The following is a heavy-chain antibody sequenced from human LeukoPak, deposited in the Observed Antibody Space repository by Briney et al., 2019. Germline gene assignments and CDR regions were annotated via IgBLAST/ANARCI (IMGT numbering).Heavy chain of an antibody. J-gene: IGHJ4*02. V-gene: IGHV3-13*01. CDR3: ARDGYSSGWDSD. CDR2: IGTAGDT. CDR1: GFTFSSYD. Sequence: GGSLRLSCAASGFTFSSYDMHWVRQATGKGLEWVSAIGTAGDTYYPGSVKGRFTISRDNSKNTLYLQMNSLRAEDTAVYYCARDGYSSGWDSDWGQGTLVTVSS. D-gene: IGHD6-19*01.